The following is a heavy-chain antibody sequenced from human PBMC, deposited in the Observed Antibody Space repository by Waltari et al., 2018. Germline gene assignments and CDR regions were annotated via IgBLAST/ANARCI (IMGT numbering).Heavy chain of an antibody. J-gene: IGHJ4*02. V-gene: IGHV3-43D*03. D-gene: IGHD6-13*01. CDR3: AKAKYSSSWYYFDY. Sequence: EVQLVESGGGLVQPGRSLRLSCTASGFTFGDYAMNWYRQAPGKGLGLGSLISWDGGSTYYADSVKGRFTISRDNSKNSLYLQMNSLRAEDTALYYCAKAKYSSSWYYFDYWGQGTLVTVSS. CDR2: ISWDGGST. CDR1: GFTFGDYA.